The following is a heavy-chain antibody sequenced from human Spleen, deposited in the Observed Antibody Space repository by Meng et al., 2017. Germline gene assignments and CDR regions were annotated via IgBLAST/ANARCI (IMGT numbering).Heavy chain of an antibody. CDR3: ARGGIVGTTTGIDF. CDR2: IYYSGTT. CDR1: GGSISNYY. J-gene: IGHJ4*02. V-gene: IGHV4-59*12. Sequence: SETLSLTCTVSGGSISNYYWTWLRQPPGKGLEWIGYIYYSGTTDYNPSLKSRATISVDTSKNQFSLKLSSVTAADTAVYYCARGGIVGTTTGIDFWGQGTLVTVSS. D-gene: IGHD1-26*01.